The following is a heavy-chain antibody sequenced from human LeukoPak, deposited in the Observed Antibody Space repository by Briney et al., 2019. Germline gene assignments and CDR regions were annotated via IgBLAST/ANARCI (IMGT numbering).Heavy chain of an antibody. J-gene: IGHJ4*02. V-gene: IGHV6-1*01. CDR1: GXSVSSNLST. CDR2: TYYRSKWYD. D-gene: IGHD2-8*01. Sequence: SQTLSLTCAISGXSVSSNLSTWNWIRQSPSRGLEWLGRTYYRSKWYDDYAGSVKSRLTINPDTSKNQLSLQLNFVTPEDTAVYFCARALGVVFDYWGQGTLVTVSS. CDR3: ARALGVVFDY.